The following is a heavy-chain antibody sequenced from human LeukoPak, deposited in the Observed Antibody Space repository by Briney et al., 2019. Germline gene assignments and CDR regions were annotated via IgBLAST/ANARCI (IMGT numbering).Heavy chain of an antibody. J-gene: IGHJ4*02. CDR1: GYTFSSYD. CDR2: MNPNSGNT. D-gene: IGHD4-17*01. V-gene: IGHV1-8*01. CDR3: ARGDFGDYFLDY. Sequence: ASVKVSCKASGYTFSSYDINWVRQATGQGLEWMGWMNPNSGNTDYAQRFQGRVTMTRNTSISTAYMELSSLRSEDAAVYYCARGDFGDYFLDYWGQGTLVTVSS.